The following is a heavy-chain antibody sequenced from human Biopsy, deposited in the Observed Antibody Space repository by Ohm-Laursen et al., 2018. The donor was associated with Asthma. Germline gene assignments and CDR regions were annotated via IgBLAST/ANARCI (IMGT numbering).Heavy chain of an antibody. V-gene: IGHV3-30*18. CDR2: ISDDAINT. Sequence: SLRLSCAASGFNFRTSGMHWVRQAPGKGLEWLAVISDDAINTYYADSVKGRFTLSRGNSENTLYLHMSSLRTDDTALYYCAKMSEPSYWGQGTWVTVSS. CDR1: GFNFRTSG. D-gene: IGHD1-26*01. CDR3: AKMSEPSY. J-gene: IGHJ4*02.